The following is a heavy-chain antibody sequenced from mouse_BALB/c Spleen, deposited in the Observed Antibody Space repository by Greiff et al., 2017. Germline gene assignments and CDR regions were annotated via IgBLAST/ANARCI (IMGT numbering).Heavy chain of an antibody. CDR3: ARSTGRAMDY. J-gene: IGHJ4*01. V-gene: IGHV14-3*02. Sequence: EVKLVESGAELVKPGASVKLSCTASGFNIKDTYMHWVKQRPEQGLEWIGRIDPANGNTKYDPKFQGKATITADTSSNTAYLQLSSLTSEDTAVYYCARSTGRAMDYWGQGTSVTVSS. CDR2: IDPANGNT. CDR1: GFNIKDTY. D-gene: IGHD4-1*01.